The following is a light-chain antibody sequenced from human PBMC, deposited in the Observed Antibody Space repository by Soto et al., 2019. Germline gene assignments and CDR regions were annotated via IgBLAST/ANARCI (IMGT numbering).Light chain of an antibody. V-gene: IGKV1-5*01. CDR1: QTINKW. CDR3: RQYSNYSRT. J-gene: IGKJ1*01. CDR2: DAS. Sequence: DIQMTQSPSTLSASVGDRVTITCRASQTINKWLAWYQHKPGKAPKLLIYDASNLETGVPSRFRGSGSGAHFSLSITSLQPEDFATYYCRQYSNYSRTFGQGTRVEIK.